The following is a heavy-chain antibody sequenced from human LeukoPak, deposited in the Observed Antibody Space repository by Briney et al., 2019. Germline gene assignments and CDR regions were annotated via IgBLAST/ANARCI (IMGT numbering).Heavy chain of an antibody. CDR1: GDSVSSNSAA. J-gene: IGHJ4*02. Sequence: SQTLSLTCAISGDSVSSNSAAWNWIRQSPSRGLEWLGGTYYRSKWYNDYAVSVRSRITINPDTSKNQFSLQLNSVTPEDTAVYYCARGLPSRYYFDYWGQGTLVTVSS. D-gene: IGHD5-12*01. V-gene: IGHV6-1*01. CDR3: ARGLPSRYYFDY. CDR2: TYYRSKWYN.